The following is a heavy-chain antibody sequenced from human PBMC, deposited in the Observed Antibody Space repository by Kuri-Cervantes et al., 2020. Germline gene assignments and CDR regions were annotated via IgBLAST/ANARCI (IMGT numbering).Heavy chain of an antibody. CDR1: GFTFSSYA. CDR3: TRNTEGIDF. V-gene: IGHV3-30*01. Sequence: GGSLRLSCVASGFTFSSYAIHWVRQAPGKGLEWVALISSDGSHRIYADSVKGRFTISRDNSKNTLYLEMNSLRAEDTAMYYCTRNTEGIDFWGQGTLVTVSS. CDR2: ISSDGSHR. D-gene: IGHD2-8*02. J-gene: IGHJ4*02.